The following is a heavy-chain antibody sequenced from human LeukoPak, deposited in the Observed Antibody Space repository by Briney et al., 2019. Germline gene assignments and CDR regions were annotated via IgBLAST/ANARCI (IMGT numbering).Heavy chain of an antibody. CDR2: IYYSGST. CDR1: GGSISSYY. V-gene: IGHV4-59*01. D-gene: IGHD3-10*01. J-gene: IGHJ6*03. CDR3: ARDLFGYYYYMDV. Sequence: SPSETLSLTCTVSGGSISSYYWSWIRQPPGKGLEWIGYIYYSGSTNYNPSLKSRVTISVDTSKNQFSLKLSSVTAADTAVYYCARDLFGYYYYMDVWGKGTTVTVSS.